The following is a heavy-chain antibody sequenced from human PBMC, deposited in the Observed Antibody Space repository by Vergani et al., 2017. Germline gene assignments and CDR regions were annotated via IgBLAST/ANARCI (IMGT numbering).Heavy chain of an antibody. D-gene: IGHD3-3*01. V-gene: IGHV3-30*03. CDR3: ARGFWSGYQIDP. CDR2: ISYDGSNK. CDR1: GFTFSSYG. J-gene: IGHJ5*02. Sequence: QVQLVESGGGVVQPGRSLRLSCAASGFTFSSYGMHWVRQAPGKGLEWVAVISYDGSNKYYADSVKGRFTISRDNAKNSLYLQMNSLRAEDTAVYYCARGFWSGYQIDPWGQGTLVTVSS.